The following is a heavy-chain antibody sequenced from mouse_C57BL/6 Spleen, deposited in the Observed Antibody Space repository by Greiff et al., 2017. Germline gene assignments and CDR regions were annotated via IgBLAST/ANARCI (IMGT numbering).Heavy chain of an antibody. V-gene: IGHV5-4*01. CDR2: ISDGGSYT. CDR3: ARDDGRTAY. CDR1: GFTFSSYA. D-gene: IGHD1-1*01. Sequence: VQLKESGGGLVKPGGSLKLSCAASGFTFSSYAMSWVRQTPEKRLEWVATISDGGSYTYYPDNVKGRFTISRDNAKNNLYLQMSHLKSEDTAMYYCARDDGRTAYWGQGTLVTVSA. J-gene: IGHJ3*01.